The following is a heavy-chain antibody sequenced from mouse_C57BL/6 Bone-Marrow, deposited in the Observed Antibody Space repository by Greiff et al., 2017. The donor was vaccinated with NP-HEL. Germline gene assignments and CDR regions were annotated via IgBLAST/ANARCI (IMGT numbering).Heavy chain of an antibody. V-gene: IGHV5-12*01. CDR1: GFTFSDYY. D-gene: IGHD1-1*01. CDR2: ISNGGGST. CDR3: ARRRYYGSSLYFDY. J-gene: IGHJ2*01. Sequence: EVKLMESGGGLVQPGGSLKLSCAASGFTFSDYYMYWVRQTPEKRLEWVAYISNGGGSTYYPDTVKGRFTISRDNAKNTLYLQMSRLKSEDTAMYYCARRRYYGSSLYFDYWGQGTTLTVSS.